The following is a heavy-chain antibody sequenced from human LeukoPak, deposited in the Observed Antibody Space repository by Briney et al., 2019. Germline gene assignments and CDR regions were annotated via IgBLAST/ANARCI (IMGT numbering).Heavy chain of an antibody. V-gene: IGHV3-30*02. CDR1: GFTFSSYA. J-gene: IGHJ6*03. Sequence: GGSLRLSCAASGFTFSSYAMSWVRQAPGKGLEWVAFIRYDGSNKYYADSVKGRFTISRDNSKNTLYLQMNSLRAEDTAVYYCAKVCMEWLLRGAMDVWDKGTTVTVS. CDR2: IRYDGSNK. CDR3: AKVCMEWLLRGAMDV. D-gene: IGHD3-3*01.